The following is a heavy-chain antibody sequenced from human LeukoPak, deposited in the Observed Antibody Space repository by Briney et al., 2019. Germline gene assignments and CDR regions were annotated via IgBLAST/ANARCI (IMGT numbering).Heavy chain of an antibody. CDR3: AKVDPGDIVVVVAATRYYFDY. CDR1: GFTFSSYA. D-gene: IGHD2-15*01. CDR2: ISGSGGST. V-gene: IGHV3-23*01. Sequence: GGSLRLSCAASGFTFSSYAMSWVRQAPGKGLEWVSAISGSGGSTYYADSVKGRFTISRDNSKNTLYLQMNSLRAEDTAVYYCAKVDPGDIVVVVAATRYYFDYWGQGTLVTVSS. J-gene: IGHJ4*02.